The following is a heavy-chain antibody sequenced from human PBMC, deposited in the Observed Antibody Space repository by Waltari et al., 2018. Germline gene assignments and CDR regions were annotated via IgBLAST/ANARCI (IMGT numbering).Heavy chain of an antibody. Sequence: QVQLQQWGAGLLKPSETLSLTCAVYGGSFSGYYWSWLRQPPGQGLEWIGEINHSGSTNYNPSLKSRVTISVDTSKNQFSLKLSSVTAADTAVYYCAIEGYCSSTSCYTRGPPSDYWGQGTLVTVSS. CDR1: GGSFSGYY. D-gene: IGHD2-2*02. CDR2: INHSGST. J-gene: IGHJ4*02. V-gene: IGHV4-34*01. CDR3: AIEGYCSSTSCYTRGPPSDY.